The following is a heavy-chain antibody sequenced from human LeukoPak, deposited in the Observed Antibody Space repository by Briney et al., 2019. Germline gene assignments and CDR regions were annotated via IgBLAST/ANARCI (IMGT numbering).Heavy chain of an antibody. J-gene: IGHJ4*02. Sequence: GGSLRLSRSASGFTFTSYAMSWVRQGPGKGLEWVSVISDSGGSTYYADSVKGRFTISRDNSKNTLYLQMNSLRADDTAVYYCAKRRWLGGIGVADPFDYWGQGPLVTVSS. V-gene: IGHV3-23*01. CDR2: ISDSGGST. D-gene: IGHD6-19*01. CDR1: GFTFTSYA. CDR3: AKRRWLGGIGVADPFDY.